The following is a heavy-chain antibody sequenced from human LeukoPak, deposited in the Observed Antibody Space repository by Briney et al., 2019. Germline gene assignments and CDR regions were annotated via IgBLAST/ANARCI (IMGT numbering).Heavy chain of an antibody. J-gene: IGHJ4*02. V-gene: IGHV4-39*07. CDR1: GGSISSSSYY. D-gene: IGHD6-19*01. CDR2: MYYSGST. CDR3: ARDLGGWAN. Sequence: SETLSLTCTVSGGSISSSSYYWGWIRQPPGKGLEWIGSMYYSGSTYYSPSLQSRVTISVDTSKNQFSLKVSSVTAADTAVYYCARDLGGWANWGQGTLVTVSS.